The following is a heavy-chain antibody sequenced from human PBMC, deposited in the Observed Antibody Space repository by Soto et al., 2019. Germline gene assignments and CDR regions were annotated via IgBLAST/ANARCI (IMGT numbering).Heavy chain of an antibody. CDR3: ARGTYYYDSSGYPPFDY. D-gene: IGHD3-22*01. J-gene: IGHJ4*02. CDR1: GGTFSSYT. CDR2: IIPILGIA. V-gene: IGHV1-69*02. Sequence: QVQLVQSGAEVKKPGSSVKVSCKASGGTFSSYTISWVRQAPGQGLEWMGRIIPILGIANYAQKFQGRVTITADKSTSTAYMELSSLRSEDTAVYYCARGTYYYDSSGYPPFDYWGQGTLVTVSS.